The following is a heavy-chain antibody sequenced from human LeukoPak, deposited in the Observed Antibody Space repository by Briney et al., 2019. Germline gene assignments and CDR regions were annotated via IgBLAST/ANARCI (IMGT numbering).Heavy chain of an antibody. Sequence: SETLXXTCTVSGGSISSSSYYWGWIRQPPGKGLEWIGSIYYSGSTYYNPSLKSRFTISVDTSKNQFSLKLSSVTAADTAVYYCATISGYYYYLDYWGQGTLVTVSS. D-gene: IGHD3-22*01. V-gene: IGHV4-39*01. CDR3: ATISGYYYYLDY. CDR2: IYYSGST. J-gene: IGHJ4*02. CDR1: GGSISSSSYY.